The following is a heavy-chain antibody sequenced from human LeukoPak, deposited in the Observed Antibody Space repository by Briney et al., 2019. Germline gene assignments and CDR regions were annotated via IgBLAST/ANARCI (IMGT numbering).Heavy chain of an antibody. J-gene: IGHJ4*02. CDR1: GFTFTSHD. Sequence: GASVKVSCKASGFTFTSHDYNWVRQAPGQGLEWMGMIYPRDGSTSYAQKIQGRVTVTRDTSTSTVHMELSGLRSEDTAVYYCARDQEGFDYWGQGTLVTVSS. CDR2: IYPRDGST. V-gene: IGHV1-46*01. CDR3: ARDQEGFDY.